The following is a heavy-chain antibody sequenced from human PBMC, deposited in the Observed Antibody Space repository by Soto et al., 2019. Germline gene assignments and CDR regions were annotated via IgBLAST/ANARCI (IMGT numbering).Heavy chain of an antibody. CDR2: IYYSGST. V-gene: IGHV4-59*08. CDR1: GGSISSYY. CDR3: ARHRPGSGGSCYDY. Sequence: NPSETLSLTCTVSGGSISSYYWSWIRQPPGKGLERIGYIYYSGSTNYNPSLKSRVTISVDTSKNQFSLKLSSVTAADTAVYYCARHRPGSGGSCYDYWGQGTLVTVSS. J-gene: IGHJ4*02. D-gene: IGHD2-15*01.